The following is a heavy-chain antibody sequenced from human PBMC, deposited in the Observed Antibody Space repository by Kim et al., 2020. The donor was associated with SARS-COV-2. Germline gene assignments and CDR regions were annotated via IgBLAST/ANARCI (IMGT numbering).Heavy chain of an antibody. D-gene: IGHD1-26*01. Sequence: GGSLRLSCAASDFTFSRYSMAWVRQAPGKGLEWVSSISDIGGSLYYADSVKGRSTISRDNSKNTMYLQMNSLRVEDTAIYYCAKGCTYCRTNWFDSWGQGTLVIVSS. V-gene: IGHV3-23*01. CDR2: ISDIGGSL. J-gene: IGHJ5*01. CDR3: AKGCTYCRTNWFDS. CDR1: DFTFSRYS.